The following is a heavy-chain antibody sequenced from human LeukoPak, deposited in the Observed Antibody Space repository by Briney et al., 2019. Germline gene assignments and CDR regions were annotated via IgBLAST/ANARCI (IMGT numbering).Heavy chain of an antibody. CDR3: ARGDTGYSSSWYLVDY. CDR2: IKQDGSEK. D-gene: IGHD6-13*01. J-gene: IGHJ4*02. Sequence: GGSLRLSCAASGFTFSNYWMNWVRQAPGKGLEWVANIKQDGSEKYYVDSVKGRFTISRDNAKNSLYLQMNSLRAEDTAVYYCARGDTGYSSSWYLVDYWGQGTLVTVSS. V-gene: IGHV3-7*01. CDR1: GFTFSNYW.